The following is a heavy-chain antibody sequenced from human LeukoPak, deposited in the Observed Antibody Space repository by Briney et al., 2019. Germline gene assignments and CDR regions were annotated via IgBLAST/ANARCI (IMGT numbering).Heavy chain of an antibody. V-gene: IGHV7-4-1*02. CDR2: INTNTGSP. CDR1: GYTFTKYG. Sequence: ASVKVSCKASGYTFTKYGMNWVRQAPGQGLEWMGWINTNTGSPTYAQDFTGRFVFSLDTSVSTAYLQISSLKAEDTAVYYCAKKYCSSASCYFDHWGQGTLVTVSS. D-gene: IGHD2-2*01. CDR3: AKKYCSSASCYFDH. J-gene: IGHJ4*02.